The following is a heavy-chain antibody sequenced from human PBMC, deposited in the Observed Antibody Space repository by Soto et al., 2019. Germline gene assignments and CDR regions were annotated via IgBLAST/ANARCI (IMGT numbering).Heavy chain of an antibody. D-gene: IGHD6-19*01. CDR3: AREGDSSGWPDGGDY. CDR1: GGTFSSYA. CDR2: IIPIFGTA. J-gene: IGHJ4*02. Sequence: QVQLVQSGAEVKKPGSSVKVSCKASGGTFSSYAISWVRQAPGQGLEWMGGIIPIFGTANYAQKFQGRVTSTADEPTSTAYMELSSLRSEDTAVYYCAREGDSSGWPDGGDYWGQGTLVTVSS. V-gene: IGHV1-69*12.